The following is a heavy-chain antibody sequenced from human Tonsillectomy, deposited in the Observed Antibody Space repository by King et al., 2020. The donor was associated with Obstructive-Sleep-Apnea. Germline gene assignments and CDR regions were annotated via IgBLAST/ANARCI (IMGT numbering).Heavy chain of an antibody. D-gene: IGHD2-2*01. CDR3: AREGAAAADWFDP. Sequence: QLQESGPRLVKPSETLSLTCTVSGGSISSGPYYWGWIRQPPGKGLEWIGTIFYNGRTYYNPSLKSRVTMSVDTSKNQFSLRLSSVTAADTAVYYCAREGAAAADWFDPWGQGTLVTVSS. J-gene: IGHJ5*02. CDR1: GGSISSGPYY. CDR2: IFYNGRT. V-gene: IGHV4-39*07.